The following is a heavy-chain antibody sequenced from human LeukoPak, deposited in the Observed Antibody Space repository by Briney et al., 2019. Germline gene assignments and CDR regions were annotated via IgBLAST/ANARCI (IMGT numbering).Heavy chain of an antibody. V-gene: IGHV4-59*01. CDR1: GGSISSYY. CDR2: IYYSGST. CDR3: AREFKLGAFDI. Sequence: SETLSLTCTVSGGSISSYYWSWIRQPPGKGLEWIGYIYYSGSTNYNPSLKSRVTISVDTSKNQFSLKLSSVTAADTAVYYCAREFKLGAFDIWGQGTMDTVSS. J-gene: IGHJ3*02.